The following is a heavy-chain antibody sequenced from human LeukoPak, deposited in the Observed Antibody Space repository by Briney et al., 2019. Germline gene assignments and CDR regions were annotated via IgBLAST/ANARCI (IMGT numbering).Heavy chain of an antibody. CDR1: GGSISSYY. Sequence: PSETLSLTCTVSGGSISSYYWSWIRQPPGKGLEWIGYIYYSGSTNYNPSLKSRVTISVDTSKNQFSLKLSSVTAADTAVYYCASTYYYDSSGYLFDYWGQGTLVTVSS. J-gene: IGHJ4*02. CDR3: ASTYYYDSSGYLFDY. CDR2: IYYSGST. V-gene: IGHV4-59*01. D-gene: IGHD3-22*01.